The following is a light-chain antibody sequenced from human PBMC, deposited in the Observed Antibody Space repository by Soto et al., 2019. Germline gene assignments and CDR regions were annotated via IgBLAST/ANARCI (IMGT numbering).Light chain of an antibody. CDR1: QTITRW. J-gene: IGKJ1*01. Sequence: DIQMTQSPSTLSASIGDRVTITCRASQTITRWMAWYQQKPGKAPKLLIYATSSLQSGVPSRFSGSGSGTDFTLTISSLQPEDFATYYCQQSYSTPPGTFGQGTKVDI. V-gene: IGKV1-39*01. CDR2: ATS. CDR3: QQSYSTPPGT.